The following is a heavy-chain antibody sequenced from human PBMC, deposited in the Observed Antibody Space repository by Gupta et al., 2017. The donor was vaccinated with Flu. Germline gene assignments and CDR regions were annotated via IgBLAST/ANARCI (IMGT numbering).Heavy chain of an antibody. V-gene: IGHV3-23*01. D-gene: IGHD3-3*01. CDR3: AKDKDFWSAYCWFDP. CDR1: GFPFRSYG. CDR2: ISGSGDST. J-gene: IGHJ5*02. Sequence: EVQLLESGGGLIQPGGSLRLSCAASGFPFRSYGMCWVRQAPGKGLEWVSGISGSGDSTYYADSVKGRFTISRDNTKNTLYLQMKSLRDEDTAVYFCAKDKDFWSAYCWFDPWGLGTLVTVSS.